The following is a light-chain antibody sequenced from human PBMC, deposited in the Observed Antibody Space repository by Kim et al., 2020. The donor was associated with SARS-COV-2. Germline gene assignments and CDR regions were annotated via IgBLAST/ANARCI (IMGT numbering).Light chain of an antibody. J-gene: IGLJ3*02. CDR2: DVS. CDR1: SSDVADYNS. Sequence: PGHVVTISCPGTSSDVADYNSVSWYPQHPGKDPKLMIYDVSKRPSGVPDRFSGSKSGNTASLTVSGLQADDEADYYCTSYAGSNWVFGGGTKLTVL. V-gene: IGLV2-8*01. CDR3: TSYAGSNWV.